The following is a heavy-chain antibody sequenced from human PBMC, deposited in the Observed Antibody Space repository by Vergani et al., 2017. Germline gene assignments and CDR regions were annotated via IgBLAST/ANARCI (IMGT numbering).Heavy chain of an antibody. CDR3: ASLGPGYNWNAVDW. CDR2: IYYSGST. V-gene: IGHV4-59*01. CDR1: GGSISSYY. D-gene: IGHD1-1*01. Sequence: QVQLLESGPGLVKPSQTLSLPCTVSGGSISSYYWSWIRQPPGKGLEWIGYIYYSGSTTYNPSLMSRVTISVDTSKNQFSLKLSSVTAADTAVYYCASLGPGYNWNAVDWWGQGTLVTVSS. J-gene: IGHJ4*02.